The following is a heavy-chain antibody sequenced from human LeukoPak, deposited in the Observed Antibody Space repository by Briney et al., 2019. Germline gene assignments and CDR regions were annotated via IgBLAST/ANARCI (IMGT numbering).Heavy chain of an antibody. CDR1: GGSISSGGYY. CDR3: ARHSGSSPHYFDY. CDR2: IYYSGST. J-gene: IGHJ4*02. V-gene: IGHV4-61*08. Sequence: NPSETLSLTCTVSGGSISSGGYYWSWLRQPPGKGLEWIGFIYYSGSTHYKSPLKSRVTISVDTSRNQFSLRLSSVTAADTAVYYCARHSGSSPHYFDYWGQGTLVTVSS. D-gene: IGHD1-26*01.